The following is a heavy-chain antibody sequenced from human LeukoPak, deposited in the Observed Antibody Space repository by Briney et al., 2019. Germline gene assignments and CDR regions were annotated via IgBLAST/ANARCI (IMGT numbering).Heavy chain of an antibody. J-gene: IGHJ3*02. V-gene: IGHV3-23*01. CDR2: ISGSGGNT. CDR3: ARGIPISGGDAFDI. Sequence: GGSLRLSCAASGFTFSSYAMSWVRQAPGKGLEWVSAISGSGGNTYYADSVKGRFTISRENAKNSLYLQMNSLRAGDTAVYYCARGIPISGGDAFDIWGQGTMVTVSS. CDR1: GFTFSSYA. D-gene: IGHD1-14*01.